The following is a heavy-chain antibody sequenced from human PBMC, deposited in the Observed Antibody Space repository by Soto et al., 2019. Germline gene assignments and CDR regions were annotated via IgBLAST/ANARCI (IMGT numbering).Heavy chain of an antibody. D-gene: IGHD3-10*02. CDR2: IYPGDSDT. Sequence: GESLKISCKVSGYTFTDYWIGWLRQLPGKVLEWMGIIYPGDSDTRYSPSLQGHVTITVDKSTSTAYLQWNTLKASDTAMYYCARHINNFGYYSYAMDVWGQGTTVTVSS. CDR1: GYTFTDYW. J-gene: IGHJ6*01. V-gene: IGHV5-51*01. CDR3: ARHINNFGYYSYAMDV.